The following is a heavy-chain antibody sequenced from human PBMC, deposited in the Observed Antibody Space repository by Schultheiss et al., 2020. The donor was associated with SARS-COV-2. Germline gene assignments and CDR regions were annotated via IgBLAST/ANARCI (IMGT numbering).Heavy chain of an antibody. J-gene: IGHJ6*02. CDR1: GYTFSPFW. CDR3: ARHVVATPPAPPSPYYGMDV. V-gene: IGHV3-74*01. Sequence: GESLKISCVASGYTFSPFWMHWVRQVPGKGLVWVSHISGDGTITVYADSVKGRFTISRDNAKNSLYLQMNSLRDEDTAVYYCARHVVATPPAPPSPYYGMDVWGQGTTVTVSS. D-gene: IGHD5-12*01. CDR2: ISGDGTIT.